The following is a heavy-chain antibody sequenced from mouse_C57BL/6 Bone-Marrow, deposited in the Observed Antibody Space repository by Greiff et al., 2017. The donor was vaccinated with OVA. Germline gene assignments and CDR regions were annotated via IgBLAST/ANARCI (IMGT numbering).Heavy chain of an antibody. CDR3: ARSLLLRSPSGAMDY. CDR2: IHPNSGST. J-gene: IGHJ4*01. V-gene: IGHV1-64*01. D-gene: IGHD1-1*01. Sequence: QVQLQQPGAELVKPGASVKLSCKASGYTFTSYWMHWVKQRPGQGLEWIGMIHPNSGSTNYNEKFKSKATLTVDKSSSTAYMQLSSLTSEDSAVYYCARSLLLRSPSGAMDYWGQGTSVTVSS. CDR1: GYTFTSYW.